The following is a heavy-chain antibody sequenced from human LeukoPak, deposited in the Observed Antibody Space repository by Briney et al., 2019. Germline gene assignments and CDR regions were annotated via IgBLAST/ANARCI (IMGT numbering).Heavy chain of an antibody. CDR2: IKQDGSEQ. J-gene: IGHJ5*02. V-gene: IGHV3-7*01. CDR1: GSTFSNYW. Sequence: GGSLRLSCTASGSTFSNYWMTWVRQAPGKGLEWVANIKQDGSEQYYVDSVKGRFTVSRDNAKNSLYLQMNSLRVEDTAVYHCARSGVYCSGGSCYSGKLWFDPWGQGTLVTVSS. CDR3: ARSGVYCSGGSCYSGKLWFDP. D-gene: IGHD2-15*01.